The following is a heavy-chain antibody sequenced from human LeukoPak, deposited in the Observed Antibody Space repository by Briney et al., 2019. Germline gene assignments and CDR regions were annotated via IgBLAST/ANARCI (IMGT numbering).Heavy chain of an antibody. D-gene: IGHD6-13*01. Sequence: PGGSLRLSCAASGFTFSSYSMNWVRQAPGKGLEWVSSISSSSSYIYYADSVKGRFTISRDNAKNSLYLQMNSLRAEDTAVYYCARQIAAAGRNGGGWGQGTLVTVSS. CDR1: GFTFSSYS. CDR3: ARQIAAAGRNGGG. V-gene: IGHV3-21*01. CDR2: ISSSSSYI. J-gene: IGHJ4*02.